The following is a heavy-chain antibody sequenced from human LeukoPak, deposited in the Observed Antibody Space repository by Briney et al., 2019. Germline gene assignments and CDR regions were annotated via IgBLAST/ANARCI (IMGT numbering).Heavy chain of an antibody. V-gene: IGHV5-51*01. CDR2: IYPIDSDI. D-gene: IGHD3-16*01. J-gene: IGHJ4*02. CDR1: GYSFTSYW. CDR3: ARQDGEGAYYFDY. Sequence: GESLKISCKGSGYSFTSYWIGWVRQMPGKGLEWMGIIYPIDSDIRYSPSFQGQVTVSADKSSSTAYLQWSSLRASDTAMYYCARQDGEGAYYFDYWGQGTLVTVSS.